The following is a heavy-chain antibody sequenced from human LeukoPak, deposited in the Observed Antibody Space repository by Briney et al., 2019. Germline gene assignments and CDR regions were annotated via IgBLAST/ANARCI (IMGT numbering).Heavy chain of an antibody. J-gene: IGHJ4*02. D-gene: IGHD3-3*01. V-gene: IGHV4-34*01. CDR2: INHSGST. Sequence: SETLSLTCAVSGGSISSYYWSWIRQPPGPGLDRNGEINHSGSTNYNQSLKSRFPISVDTSKHHFSLKLSSVTAADTAVYYCARCHYYDFCSGYDCDYWGQGTLVTVSS. CDR3: ARCHYYDFCSGYDCDY. CDR1: GGSISSYY.